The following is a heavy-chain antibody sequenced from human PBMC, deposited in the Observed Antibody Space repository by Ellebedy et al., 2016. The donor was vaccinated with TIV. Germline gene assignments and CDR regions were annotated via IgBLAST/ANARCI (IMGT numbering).Heavy chain of an antibody. CDR3: ARDILGFCSGGSCYSLEY. CDR1: GYTFTSYY. CDR2: INPSGGST. D-gene: IGHD2-15*01. J-gene: IGHJ4*02. Sequence: AASVKVSCKASGYTFTSYYMHWVRQAPGQGLAWMGIINPSGGSTSYAQKFQGRVTMTRDTSTSTVYMELSSLRSEDTAVYYCARDILGFCSGGSCYSLEYWGQGTLVTVSS. V-gene: IGHV1-46*01.